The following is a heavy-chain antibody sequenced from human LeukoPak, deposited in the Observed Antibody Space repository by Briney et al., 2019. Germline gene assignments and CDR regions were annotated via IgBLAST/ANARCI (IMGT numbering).Heavy chain of an antibody. CDR1: GFTFSDYW. CDR3: ATKGKVVAPPLGY. V-gene: IGHV3-7*01. CDR2: IKQDGREK. D-gene: IGHD3-22*01. Sequence: GGSLRLSCVASGFTFSDYWLSWVRQAPGKGLEWVANIKQDGREKYYVDSVKGRFTISRDSATNSVSLQMNSLRAEDTAVYYCATKGKVVAPPLGYWGQGTLVTVSS. J-gene: IGHJ4*02.